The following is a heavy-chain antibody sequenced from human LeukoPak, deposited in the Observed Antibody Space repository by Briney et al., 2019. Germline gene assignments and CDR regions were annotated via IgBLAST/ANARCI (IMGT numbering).Heavy chain of an antibody. CDR2: IYYSGST. CDR3: ARRPFNYYDSSGPFDY. J-gene: IGHJ4*02. V-gene: IGHV4-39*01. D-gene: IGHD3-22*01. CDR1: GFTFSSYA. Sequence: GSLRLSCAASGFTFSSYAMSWVRQPPGKGLEWIGSIYYSGSTYYNPSLKSRVTISVDTSKNQFSLKLSSVTAADTAVYYCARRPFNYYDSSGPFDYWGQGTLVTVSS.